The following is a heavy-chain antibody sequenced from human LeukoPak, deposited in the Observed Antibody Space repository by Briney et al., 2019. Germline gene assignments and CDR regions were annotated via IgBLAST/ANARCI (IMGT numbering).Heavy chain of an antibody. D-gene: IGHD6-19*01. J-gene: IGHJ4*02. CDR2: IIPIFGIA. CDR1: GGTFSSYA. CDR3: ARAGSSGWELDY. Sequence: GASVKVSCKASGGTFSSYAISWVRQAPGQGLEWMGRIIPIFGIANYAQKFQGRVTITADKSTSTAYMELSSLRSEDTAVYYCARAGSSGWELDYWGQGTLVTVSS. V-gene: IGHV1-69*04.